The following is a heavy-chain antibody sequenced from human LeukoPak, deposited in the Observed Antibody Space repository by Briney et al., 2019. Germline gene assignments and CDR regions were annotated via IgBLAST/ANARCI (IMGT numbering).Heavy chain of an antibody. CDR1: GFTFSRYA. D-gene: IGHD3-22*01. J-gene: IGHJ4*02. CDR3: AKVAMIVVVTSYYFDY. V-gene: IGHV3-23*01. CDR2: ISGSGGST. Sequence: GGSLRHSCAASGFTFSRYAMSWVRQAPGKGLEWVSAISGSGGSTYYADSVKGRFTISRDNSKNTLYLQMNSLRAEDTAVYYCAKVAMIVVVTSYYFDYWGQGTLVAVSS.